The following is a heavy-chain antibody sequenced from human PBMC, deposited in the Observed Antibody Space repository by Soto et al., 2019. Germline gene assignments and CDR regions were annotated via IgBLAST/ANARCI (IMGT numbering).Heavy chain of an antibody. CDR2: IYYSGST. CDR3: ARDGYSYGYYYYYGMDV. Sequence: SETLSLTCTVSGGSISSGGYYWSWIRQHPGKGLEWIGYIYYSGSTYYNPSLKSRVTISVDTSKNQFSLKLSSVTAADTAVYYCARDGYSYGYYYYYGMDVWGQRTTVTVSS. J-gene: IGHJ6*02. D-gene: IGHD5-18*01. V-gene: IGHV4-31*03. CDR1: GGSISSGGYY.